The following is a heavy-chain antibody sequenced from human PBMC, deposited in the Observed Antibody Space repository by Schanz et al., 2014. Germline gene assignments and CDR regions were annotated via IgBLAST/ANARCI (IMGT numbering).Heavy chain of an antibody. D-gene: IGHD3-3*01. J-gene: IGHJ3*01. CDR2: IDPNSGGT. Sequence: QVQLVQSGADVKKPGASVKVSCKASGNTLSAYYIHWIRQAPGQGLEWMGWIDPNSGGTNYAQKFQGRVTMTSDTSITTVYMEVNSLTSDDTAVFYYARTASHDVWRGYIPHYAFDLWGQGTMVTVSS. V-gene: IGHV1-2*02. CDR1: GNTLSAYY. CDR3: ARTASHDVWRGYIPHYAFDL.